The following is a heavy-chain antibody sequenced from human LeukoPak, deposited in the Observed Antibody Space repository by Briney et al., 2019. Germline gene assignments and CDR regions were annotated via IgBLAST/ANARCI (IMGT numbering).Heavy chain of an antibody. CDR1: GGSISSSSYY. CDR2: IYYSGST. Sequence: SETLSLTRTVSGGSISSSSYYWGWLRQPPGKGLEWIGSIYYSGSTYYNPSLKSRVTISVDTSKSQFSLKLSSVTAADTAVYYCARHVPQNDGYSYGHNYWGQGTLVTVSS. J-gene: IGHJ4*02. V-gene: IGHV4-39*01. CDR3: ARHVPQNDGYSYGHNY. D-gene: IGHD5-18*01.